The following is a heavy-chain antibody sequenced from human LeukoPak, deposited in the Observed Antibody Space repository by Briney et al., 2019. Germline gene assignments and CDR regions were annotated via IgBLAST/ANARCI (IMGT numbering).Heavy chain of an antibody. CDR1: GFTFDDYA. J-gene: IGHJ5*02. CDR2: ISWNSGSI. CDR3: ARGGVNWFDP. Sequence: PGRSLRLSCAASGFTFDDYAMHWVRQAPGKGLEWVSGISWNSGSIGYADSVKGRFTISRDNAKNSLYLQMNSLRAEDTALYYCARGGVNWFDPWGQGTLVTVSS. V-gene: IGHV3-9*01.